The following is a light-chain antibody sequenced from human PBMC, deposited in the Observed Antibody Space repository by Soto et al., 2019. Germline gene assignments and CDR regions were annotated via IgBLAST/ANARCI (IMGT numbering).Light chain of an antibody. Sequence: DIQRTQSPSSLSASVGDRVTITCRASQVISNYLAWYQQKPGKFPKLLIYAAYTLQSGVTSRFSGSGSGTDFTLTISSLQPEDVATYYCQKYNSAPITVGQGTRLEIK. CDR2: AAY. J-gene: IGKJ5*01. V-gene: IGKV1-27*01. CDR1: QVISNY. CDR3: QKYNSAPIT.